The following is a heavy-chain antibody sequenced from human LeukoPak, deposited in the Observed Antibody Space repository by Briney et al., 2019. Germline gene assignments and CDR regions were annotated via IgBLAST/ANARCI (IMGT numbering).Heavy chain of an antibody. CDR2: IYYSGST. J-gene: IGHJ4*02. CDR3: ARDGGWTDY. D-gene: IGHD6-19*01. V-gene: IGHV4-39*07. Sequence: SETLSLTCTVSGGSISSSSYYWGWIRQPPGKGLEWIGSIYYSGSTYYNPSLKSRVTISVDTSKNQFSLKLSSVTAADTAVYYCARDGGWTDYWGQGTLVTVSS. CDR1: GGSISSSSYY.